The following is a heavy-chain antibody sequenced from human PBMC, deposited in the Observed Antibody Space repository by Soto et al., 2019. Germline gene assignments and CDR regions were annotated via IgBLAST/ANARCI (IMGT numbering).Heavy chain of an antibody. Sequence: PGGSLRLSCAAPGFTFRSYAMHWVRQAPGKRQKRVAVISYDGSNKDYADSVKGRFTISRDNSTNTLYLQMNSLRAEDTAVYYLTAPGYTSMVYYFDNWGKGSLVTVP. CDR1: GFTFRSYA. CDR3: TAPGYTSMVYYFDN. CDR2: ISYDGSNK. V-gene: IGHV3-30-3*01. D-gene: IGHD5-18*01. J-gene: IGHJ4*02.